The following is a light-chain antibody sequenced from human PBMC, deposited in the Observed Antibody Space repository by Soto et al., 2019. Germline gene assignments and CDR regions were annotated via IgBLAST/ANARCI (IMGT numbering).Light chain of an antibody. CDR3: QHYNSYSEA. Sequence: EIVLTQSPATLSLSPGERATLSCRASQSVSNSLAWFQQKPGQAPRLLIYDASNRATGIPARFSGSGSGTDFTLTISSLEPEDFATYYCQHYNSYSEAFGQGTKVDIK. J-gene: IGKJ1*01. V-gene: IGKV3-11*01. CDR1: QSVSNS. CDR2: DAS.